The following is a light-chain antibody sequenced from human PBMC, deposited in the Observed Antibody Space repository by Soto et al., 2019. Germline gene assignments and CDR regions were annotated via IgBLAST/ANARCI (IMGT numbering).Light chain of an antibody. CDR2: EAS. CDR3: QQYVRSPPSWT. J-gene: IGKJ1*01. CDR1: QSVSSRY. V-gene: IGKV3-20*01. Sequence: EIVLTQSPGTLSLSPGERATLSCRASQSVSSRYLAWYQQKNGQPPRLLIFEASSRDTGIPDRFSGSGSGADFTLTISSLEREDFAGYSCQQYVRSPPSWTFGQGIKVEIK.